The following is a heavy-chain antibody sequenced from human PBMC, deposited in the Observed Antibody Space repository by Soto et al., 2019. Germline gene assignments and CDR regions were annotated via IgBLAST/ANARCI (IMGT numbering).Heavy chain of an antibody. CDR2: MNPKSGGT. D-gene: IGHD2-15*01. CDR3: TRENIEKIDGPSGAFDF. V-gene: IGHV1-2*02. Sequence: SVKGSCKASGYTFSAYYTHWVRQAPGQGLEWMGWMNPKSGGTYFAQKFQGRVTLTRDTSISTAYMEVNRLRSDDTAVYYCTRENIEKIDGPSGAFDFSCPGTTLTLS. J-gene: IGHJ3*01. CDR1: GYTFSAYY.